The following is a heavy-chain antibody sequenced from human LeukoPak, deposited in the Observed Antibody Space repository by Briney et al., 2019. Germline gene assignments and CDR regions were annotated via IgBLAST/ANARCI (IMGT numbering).Heavy chain of an antibody. D-gene: IGHD6-13*01. CDR3: ARDPDSSSSFPYNWFDP. V-gene: IGHV3-33*01. CDR2: IWYDGSNK. J-gene: IGHJ5*02. Sequence: GRSLRLSCAASGFTFSSYGMHWVRQAPGKGLEWVAVIWYDGSNKYYADSVKGRCTISRVNSKNTLYLQMNSLRAEDTAVYYCARDPDSSSSFPYNWFDPWGQGTLVTVSS. CDR1: GFTFSSYG.